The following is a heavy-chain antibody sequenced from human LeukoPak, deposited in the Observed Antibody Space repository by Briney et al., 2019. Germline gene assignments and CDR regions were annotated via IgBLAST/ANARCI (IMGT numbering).Heavy chain of an antibody. V-gene: IGHV4-61*01. Sequence: SETLSLTCTVSGGSVSSGSYYWSWIRQPPGKGLEWIGYIYYSGSTNYNPSLKSRVTISVDTSKNQFSLKLSSVTAADTAVYYCARGIVVVPAAAAFDYWGQGTLVTVSS. J-gene: IGHJ4*02. CDR2: IYYSGST. CDR3: ARGIVVVPAAAAFDY. D-gene: IGHD2-2*01. CDR1: GGSVSSGSYY.